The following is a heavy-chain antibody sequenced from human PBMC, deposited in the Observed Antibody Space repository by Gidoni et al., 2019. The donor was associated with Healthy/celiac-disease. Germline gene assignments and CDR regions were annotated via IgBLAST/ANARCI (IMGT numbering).Heavy chain of an antibody. V-gene: IGHV4-39*01. D-gene: IGHD4-17*01. CDR2: IYYSGST. J-gene: IGHJ4*02. CDR3: ARRWMDDYNYFDY. CDR1: GGSLSSSSYY. Sequence: QLQLQESGPGLVKPSETLSLTCTVSGGSLSSSSYYWGWIRQPPGKGLEWIGSIYYSGSTYYNPSLKSRVTISVDTSKNQFSLKLSSVTAADTAVYYCARRWMDDYNYFDYWGQGTLVTVSS.